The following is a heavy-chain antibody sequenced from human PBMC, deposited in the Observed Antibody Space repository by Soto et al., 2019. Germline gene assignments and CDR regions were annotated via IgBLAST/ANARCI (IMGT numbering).Heavy chain of an antibody. CDR1: GYTFTSYD. V-gene: IGHV1-8*01. J-gene: IGHJ6*02. CDR2: MNPNSGNT. D-gene: IGHD6-13*01. CDR3: AWYSSSWGENYYYYGMDV. Sequence: GASVEVSCKASGYTFTSYDINWVRQATGQGLEWMGWMNPNSGNTGYAQKFQGRVTMTRNTSISTAYMELSSLRSEDTAVYYCAWYSSSWGENYYYYGMDVWGQGTTVTVS.